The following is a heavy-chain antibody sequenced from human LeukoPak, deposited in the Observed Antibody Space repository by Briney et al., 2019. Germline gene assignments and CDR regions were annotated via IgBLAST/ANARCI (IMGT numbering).Heavy chain of an antibody. J-gene: IGHJ5*02. CDR3: AIGGGYYGSGSYYKNWFDP. CDR2: ISAYNGNT. D-gene: IGHD3-10*01. CDR1: GYTFTSYG. V-gene: IGHV1-18*04. Sequence: ASVKVSCKASGYTFTSYGISWVRQAPGEGLEWMGWISAYNGNTNYAQKLQGRVTMTTDTSTSTVYMELRSLRSDDTAVYYCAIGGGYYGSGSYYKNWFDPWGQGTLVTISS.